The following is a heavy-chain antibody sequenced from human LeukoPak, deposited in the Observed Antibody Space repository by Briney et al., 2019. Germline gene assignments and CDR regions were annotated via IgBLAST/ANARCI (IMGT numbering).Heavy chain of an antibody. D-gene: IGHD6-6*01. CDR1: GGSISSYY. V-gene: IGHV4-59*01. CDR3: ARIAYSSSSAPFDY. Sequence: PSETLSLTCTVSGGSISSYYWSWIRQPPGKGLEWIGYIYYSGSTNYNPSLKSRVTISVDTSKNQFSLKLSSVTAADTAVYHCARIAYSSSSAPFDYWGQGTLVTVSS. CDR2: IYYSGST. J-gene: IGHJ4*02.